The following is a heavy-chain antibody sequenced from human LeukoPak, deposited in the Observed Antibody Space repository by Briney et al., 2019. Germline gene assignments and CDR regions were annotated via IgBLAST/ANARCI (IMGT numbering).Heavy chain of an antibody. V-gene: IGHV1-3*01. CDR1: GYTFTSYA. CDR3: ARVLRGYNPQPFDY. D-gene: IGHD5-24*01. J-gene: IGHJ4*02. Sequence: GASVKVSCKASGYTFTSYAMHWVRQAPGQRLEWMGWINAGNGNTKYSQEFQGRVTITRDTSASTAYMELRSLRSDDTAVYYCARVLRGYNPQPFDYWGQGTLVTVSS. CDR2: INAGNGNT.